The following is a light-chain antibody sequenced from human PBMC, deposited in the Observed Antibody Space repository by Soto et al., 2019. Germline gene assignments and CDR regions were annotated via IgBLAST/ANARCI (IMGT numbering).Light chain of an antibody. CDR2: DAS. V-gene: IGKV3-11*01. CDR1: QSVSSY. Sequence: EIVLTQSPATLSLSPGERATLSCRASQSVSSYLAWYQQKPGQAPRLLISDASNRATGIPARFSGSGSGTDFTLTVSSLEPEDFAVYYCQQRRDWPLTCGGATKVEI. J-gene: IGKJ4*01. CDR3: QQRRDWPLT.